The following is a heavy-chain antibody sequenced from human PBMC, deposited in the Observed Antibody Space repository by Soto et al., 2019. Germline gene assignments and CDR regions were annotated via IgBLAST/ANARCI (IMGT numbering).Heavy chain of an antibody. J-gene: IGHJ6*03. V-gene: IGHV1-8*01. D-gene: IGHD3-3*01. CDR2: MNPNSGNT. CDR1: GYTFTSYD. CDR3: ARLPHYDFWSGYYTGYYYYMDV. Sequence: ASVKVSCKASGYTFTSYDINWVRQATGQGLEWMGWMNPNSGNTGYAQKFQGRVTMTRNTSISTAYMELSSLRSEDTAVYYCARLPHYDFWSGYYTGYYYYMDVWGKGTTVTVSS.